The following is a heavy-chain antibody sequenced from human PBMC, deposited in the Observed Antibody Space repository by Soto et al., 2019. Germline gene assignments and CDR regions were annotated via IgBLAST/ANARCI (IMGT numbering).Heavy chain of an antibody. CDR1: GFTFSSYA. CDR2: ISYDGSNK. J-gene: IGHJ5*02. Sequence: QVQLVESGGGVVQPGRSLRLSCAASGFTFSSYAMHWVRQAPGKGLEWVAVISYDGSNKYYADSVKGRFTISRDNSKNTLYLQMNSLRAEDTAVYYCARAIAAAGNNWFDPWGHGTLVTVSS. V-gene: IGHV3-30-3*01. D-gene: IGHD6-13*01. CDR3: ARAIAAAGNNWFDP.